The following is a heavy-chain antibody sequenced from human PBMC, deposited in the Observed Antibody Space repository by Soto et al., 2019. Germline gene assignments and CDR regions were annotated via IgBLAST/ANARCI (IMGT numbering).Heavy chain of an antibody. J-gene: IGHJ5*02. CDR2: IIPIFGTA. V-gene: IGHV1-69*13. Sequence: SVKVSCKASGGTFSSYAISWVRQAPGQGLEWMGGIIPIFGTANYAQKFQGRVTITADESASTAYMELSSLRSEDTAVYYCASLLTCYYDHWFDPWGQGTLVTVSS. CDR1: GGTFSSYA. D-gene: IGHD3-9*01. CDR3: ASLLTCYYDHWFDP.